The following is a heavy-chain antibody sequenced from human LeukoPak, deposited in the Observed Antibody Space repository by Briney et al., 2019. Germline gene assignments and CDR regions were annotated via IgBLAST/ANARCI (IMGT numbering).Heavy chain of an antibody. CDR1: GYTFTSYG. D-gene: IGHD3-3*01. V-gene: IGHV1-8*03. CDR3: ARGITIFGVVTHNWFDP. Sequence: SVKVSYKASGYTFTSYGISWVRQAPGQGLEWMGWMNPKSGNTGYAQKFQGRVTITRNTSISTAYMELSSLRSEDTAVYYCARGITIFGVVTHNWFDPWGQGTLVTVSS. J-gene: IGHJ5*02. CDR2: MNPKSGNT.